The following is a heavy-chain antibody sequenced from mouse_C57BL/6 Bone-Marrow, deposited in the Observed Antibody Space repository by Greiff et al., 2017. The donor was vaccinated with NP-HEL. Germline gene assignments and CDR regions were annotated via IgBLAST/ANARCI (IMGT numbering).Heavy chain of an antibody. D-gene: IGHD6-1*01. V-gene: IGHV1-63*01. CDR2: IYPGGGYT. J-gene: IGHJ2*01. Sequence: VKLMESGAELVRPGTSVKMSCKASGYTFTNYWIGWAKQRPGHGLEWIGDIYPGGGYTNYNEKFKGKATLTADKSSSTAYMQFSSLTSEDSAIYYCATLQRGFDYWGQGTTLTVSS. CDR3: ATLQRGFDY. CDR1: GYTFTNYW.